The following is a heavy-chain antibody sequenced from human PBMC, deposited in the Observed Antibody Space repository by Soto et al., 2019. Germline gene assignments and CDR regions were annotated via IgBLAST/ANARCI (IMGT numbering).Heavy chain of an antibody. V-gene: IGHV1-69*01. CDR1: GGTFSSYP. J-gene: IGHJ4*02. D-gene: IGHD1-1*01. CDR3: ARPRTTGTTKGYDY. CDR2: IIPIFGIV. Sequence: QVQLVQSGAEVKKPGSSVKVSCKASGGTFSSYPLSWVRQAPGQGLEWMGGIIPIFGIVNTAQKFQGRVSITADEATSTAYMELSSLRSEDTAVYYCARPRTTGTTKGYDYWGQGTLVTVSS.